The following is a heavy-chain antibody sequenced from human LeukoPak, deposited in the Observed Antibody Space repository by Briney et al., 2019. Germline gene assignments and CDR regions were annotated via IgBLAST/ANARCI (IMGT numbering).Heavy chain of an antibody. Sequence: SETLSLTCTVSGGSISSSSYYWGWIRQPPGKGLEWIGSIYYSGSTYYNPSLKSRVTISVDTSKNQFSLKLSSVTAADTAVYYCARDRGYSYGLPYYFDYWGQGTLVTVSS. CDR2: IYYSGST. V-gene: IGHV4-39*07. J-gene: IGHJ4*02. D-gene: IGHD5-18*01. CDR1: GGSISSSSYY. CDR3: ARDRGYSYGLPYYFDY.